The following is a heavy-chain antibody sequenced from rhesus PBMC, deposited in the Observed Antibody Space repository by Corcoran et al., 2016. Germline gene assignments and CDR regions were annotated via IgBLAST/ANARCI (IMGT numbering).Heavy chain of an antibody. CDR1: GGSISSGYYY. D-gene: IGHD6S26*01. J-gene: IGHJ6*01. V-gene: IGHV4-122*02. CDR2: ITYSGST. Sequence: QVQLQESGPGLVKPSETLSLTCAVSGGSISSGYYYWSWIRQPPGKGLEWIGYITYSGSTSYNPSLECRFTISRDTSTNQFSLKLSSVTAADTAVYYCARDVGRLVGGLDSWGQGVVVTVSS. CDR3: ARDVGRLVGGLDS.